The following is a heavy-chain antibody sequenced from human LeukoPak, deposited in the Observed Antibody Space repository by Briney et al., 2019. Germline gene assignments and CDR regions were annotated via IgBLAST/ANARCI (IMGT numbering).Heavy chain of an antibody. CDR2: INHSGST. V-gene: IGHV4-34*01. J-gene: IGHJ5*02. CDR3: ARVRYCSSTSCP. Sequence: PSETLSLTCAVYGGSFSGYYWTWIRQPPGKGLEWIGEINHSGSTNYNPSLESRVTISVDTSKNQFTLKLSSVTAADTAVYYCARVRYCSSTSCPWGQGTLVTVSS. D-gene: IGHD2-2*01. CDR1: GGSFSGYY.